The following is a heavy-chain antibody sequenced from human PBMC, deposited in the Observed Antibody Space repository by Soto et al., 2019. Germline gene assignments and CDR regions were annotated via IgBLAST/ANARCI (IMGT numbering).Heavy chain of an antibody. CDR2: ISYDGSNK. J-gene: IGHJ4*02. Sequence: GGSLRLSCAAPGFTFSSYGMHWVRQAPGKGLEWVAVISYDGSNKYYADSVKGRFTISRDNSKNTLYLQMNSLRAEDTAVYYCAKTYHYYDYIWGSYRFDYWGQGSLVTVSS. CDR1: GFTFSSYG. D-gene: IGHD3-16*02. V-gene: IGHV3-30*18. CDR3: AKTYHYYDYIWGSYRFDY.